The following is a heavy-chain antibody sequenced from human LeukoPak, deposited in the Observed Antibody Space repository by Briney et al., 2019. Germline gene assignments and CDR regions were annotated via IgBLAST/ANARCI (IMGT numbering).Heavy chain of an antibody. CDR1: AFIFTNYP. D-gene: IGHD1-1*01. J-gene: IGHJ4*02. CDR3: ARGALQGSATHTFPDK. V-gene: IGHV3-30*04. CDR2: VSYQPRNS. Sequence: GGSLRLSCAGSAFIFTNYPMHWVRQAPGKALEWLAVVSYQPRNSYHAGSVNGRSPIPSDDSKHTLYLEMSRLRAEDTAIYYCARGALQGSATHTFPDKWGQGILVTVSS.